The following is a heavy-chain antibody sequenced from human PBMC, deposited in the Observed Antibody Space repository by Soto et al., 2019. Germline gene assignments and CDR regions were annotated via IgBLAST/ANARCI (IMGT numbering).Heavy chain of an antibody. CDR1: GFTFSIYA. V-gene: IGHV3-30-3*01. CDR2: ISYDGSNK. CDR3: ARDGGKSSGYYPRDYYYGMDV. J-gene: IGHJ6*02. Sequence: GGSLRLSCAASGFTFSIYAMHWVRQAPCKGLEWVAVISYDGSNKYYADSVKGRFTISRDNSKNTLYLQMNSLRAEDTAVYYCARDGGKSSGYYPRDYYYGMDVWGQGTTVTVSS. D-gene: IGHD3-22*01.